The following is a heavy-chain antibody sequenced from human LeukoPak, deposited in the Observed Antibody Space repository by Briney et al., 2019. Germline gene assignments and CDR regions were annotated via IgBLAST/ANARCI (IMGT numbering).Heavy chain of an antibody. J-gene: IGHJ4*02. CDR2: IYSGGST. CDR1: EFTVSSNY. D-gene: IGHD6-13*01. CDR3: ARVAAGTIDY. Sequence: GGSLRLSCAASEFTVSSNYMSWVRQAPGKGLEWVSVIYSGGSTYYADSVKGRFTISRDNSKNTLYLQMNSLRAEDTAVYYCARVAAGTIDYWGQGTLVTVSS. V-gene: IGHV3-66*01.